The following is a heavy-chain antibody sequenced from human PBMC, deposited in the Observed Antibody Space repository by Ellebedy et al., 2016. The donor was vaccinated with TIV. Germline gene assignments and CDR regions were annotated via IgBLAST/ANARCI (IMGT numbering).Heavy chain of an antibody. CDR1: TFSFRSYW. Sequence: GESLKISCAASTFSFRSYWMTWVRQAPGKGLEWVANINQGGSDKYYVDSVKGRFTVSRDNAQNSLFLQMNSLRAEDTAVYYCATDGSYGDYRSPTHAFEMWGQGTLVTVSS. J-gene: IGHJ3*02. CDR2: INQGGSDK. CDR3: ATDGSYGDYRSPTHAFEM. V-gene: IGHV3-7*01. D-gene: IGHD4-17*01.